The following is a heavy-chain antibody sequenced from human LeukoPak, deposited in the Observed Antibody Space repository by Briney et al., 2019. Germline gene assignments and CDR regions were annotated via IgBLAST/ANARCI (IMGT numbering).Heavy chain of an antibody. CDR1: GFTFTSYA. J-gene: IGHJ4*02. CDR2: ISYDGSTK. Sequence: GGSLRLSCAAPGFTFTSYAIHWVRQAPGKGQEWVTFISYDGSTKYYADSVKGRFTISRDNSKNTLSLQMNSLRAEDTAVYYCARDLSTKYSIDYWGQGALVTVSS. CDR3: ARDLSTKYSIDY. D-gene: IGHD2-2*01. V-gene: IGHV3-30*04.